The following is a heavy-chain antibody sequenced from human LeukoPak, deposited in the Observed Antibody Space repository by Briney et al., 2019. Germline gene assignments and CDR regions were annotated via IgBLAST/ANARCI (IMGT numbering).Heavy chain of an antibody. CDR3: AADGDIVVVPAAPYYYYGMDV. V-gene: IGHV1-69*13. CDR1: GGTFSSYA. D-gene: IGHD2-2*01. Sequence: SVKVSCKASGGTFSSYAISWVRQAPGQGLEWMGGIIPIFGTANYAHKFQGRVTITADESTSTAYMELSSLRSEDTAVYYCAADGDIVVVPAAPYYYYGMDVWGKGTTVTVSS. J-gene: IGHJ6*04. CDR2: IIPIFGTA.